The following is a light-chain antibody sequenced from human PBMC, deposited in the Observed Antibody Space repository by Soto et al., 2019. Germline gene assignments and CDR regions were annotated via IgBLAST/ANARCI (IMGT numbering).Light chain of an antibody. V-gene: IGKV3-11*01. CDR1: QSVSSY. CDR3: QHYNSYSEA. Sequence: EIVFTQSPATLSLSPGERATLSCRDSQSVSSYLAWYQQKPGQAPRLLIYDASNRETGISARFSGSGSGTEFTLTISRLEPEDFATYYCQHYNSYSEAFGQGTKVDIK. J-gene: IGKJ1*01. CDR2: DAS.